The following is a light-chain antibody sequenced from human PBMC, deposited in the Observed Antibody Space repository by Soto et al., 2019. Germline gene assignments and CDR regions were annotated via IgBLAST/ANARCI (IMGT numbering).Light chain of an antibody. CDR2: GAS. CDR3: QQYNNWPFT. V-gene: IGKV3-15*01. J-gene: IGKJ3*01. CDR1: QSISSN. Sequence: EIVMTQSPATLSVSPGERATLSCRASQSISSNLAWYPQKPGQAPRLLIYGASTRATGIPATFSGSGSWTEYTRTISSLQSEDFAVYYCQQYNNWPFTFGPGTKVDIK.